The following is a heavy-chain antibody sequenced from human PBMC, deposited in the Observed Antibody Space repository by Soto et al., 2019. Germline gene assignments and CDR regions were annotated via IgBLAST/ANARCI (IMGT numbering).Heavy chain of an antibody. J-gene: IGHJ5*02. V-gene: IGHV1-69*05. CDR3: ATLSTQFDR. D-gene: IGHD1-1*01. CDR2: IIPIFGTA. CDR1: GGTFSSYA. Sequence: SVKVSCKASGGTFSSYAISWVRQAPGQGLEWMGGIIPIFGTANYAQKFQGRFTISRDNAKNSLYLQMNSLRVEDTAVYYCATLSTQFDRWGQGNLVTVSS.